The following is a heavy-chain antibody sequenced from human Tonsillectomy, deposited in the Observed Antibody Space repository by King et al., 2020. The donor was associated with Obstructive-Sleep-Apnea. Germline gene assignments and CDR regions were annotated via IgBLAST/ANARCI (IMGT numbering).Heavy chain of an antibody. CDR1: GGSISRNNYY. CDR2: IYYSGST. D-gene: IGHD6-13*01. Sequence: QLQESGPGLVKPSETLSLNCTVSGGSISRNNYYWGWIRQPPGKGLEWIGSIYYSGSTYFNPSLRSRSTISVDTSKNQFSLRLSSVTAADTAVYYCARESGSSPRGSYYSGLDGWGQGTTVTVSS. CDR3: ARESGSSPRGSYYSGLDG. V-gene: IGHV4-39*07. J-gene: IGHJ6*02.